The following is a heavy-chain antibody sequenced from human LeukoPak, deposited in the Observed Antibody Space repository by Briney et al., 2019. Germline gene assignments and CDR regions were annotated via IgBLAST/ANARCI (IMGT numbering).Heavy chain of an antibody. D-gene: IGHD6-13*01. CDR3: GRDLPYSNS. CDR2: IGGSGSST. V-gene: IGHV3-23*01. J-gene: IGHJ4*02. Sequence: GGSLRLSCVASGFTFATYAMNWVRQAPGKGLEWVSSIGGSGSSTYYADSVKGRFTISRDNSKNTLYLQMNSLRAEDTAKYYCGRDLPYSNSWGQGTLVTVSS. CDR1: GFTFATYA.